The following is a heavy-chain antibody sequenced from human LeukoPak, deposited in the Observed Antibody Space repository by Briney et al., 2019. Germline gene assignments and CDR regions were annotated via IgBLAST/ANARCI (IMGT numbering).Heavy chain of an antibody. CDR3: ARGYDFWSGFDY. J-gene: IGHJ4*02. V-gene: IGHV1-69*13. CDR1: GGTFSSYA. CDR2: IIPIFGTA. D-gene: IGHD3-3*01. Sequence: ASVKVSCKASGGTFSSYAISWVRQAPGRGLEWMGGIIPIFGTANYAQKFQGRVTITADESTSTAYMELSSLRSEDTAVYYCARGYDFWSGFDYWGQGTLVTVSS.